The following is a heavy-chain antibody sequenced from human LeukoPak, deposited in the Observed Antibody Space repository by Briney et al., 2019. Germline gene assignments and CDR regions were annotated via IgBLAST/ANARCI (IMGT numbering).Heavy chain of an antibody. V-gene: IGHV3-66*01. J-gene: IGHJ4*02. Sequence: GRSLRLSCAASGFTVSSNYMSWVRQAPGKGLEWVSVIYSGGSTYYADSVKGRFTISRDNSKNTLYLQMNSLRAEDTAVYYCARDKFLVYSSGWPFNFDYWGQGTLVTVSS. CDR2: IYSGGST. CDR3: ARDKFLVYSSGWPFNFDY. CDR1: GFTVSSNY. D-gene: IGHD6-19*01.